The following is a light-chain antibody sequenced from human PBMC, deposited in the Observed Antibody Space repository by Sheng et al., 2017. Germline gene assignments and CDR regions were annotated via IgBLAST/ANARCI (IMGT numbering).Light chain of an antibody. CDR3: SSHTIKSRV. V-gene: IGLV2-14*03. CDR1: SSDVGAYNY. Sequence: QSALTQPASVSGSPGQSITISCTGTSSDVGAYNYVSWYQQHPGKAPKLMIYDVSYRPSGVSNRFSGSKSGNTASLTISGLQAEDEADYYCSSHTIKSRVLGGGTRLTVL. J-gene: IGLJ3*02. CDR2: DVS.